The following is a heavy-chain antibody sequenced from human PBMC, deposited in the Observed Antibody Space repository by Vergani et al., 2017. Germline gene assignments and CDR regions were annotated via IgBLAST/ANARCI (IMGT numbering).Heavy chain of an antibody. CDR1: GGSISSYY. CDR3: ARVPEYDYNSDGDWFDP. D-gene: IGHD3-22*01. V-gene: IGHV4-59*01. CDR2: IYYSGST. J-gene: IGHJ5*02. Sequence: QLQLQESGSGLVKPSQTLSLTCAVSGGSISSYYWSWIRQPPGKGLEWIGSIYYSGSTNYNPSLKSRVTISVATSKNQFSLKLSSVTAAYTAVYYCARVPEYDYNSDGDWFDPWGQGTLVTVSS.